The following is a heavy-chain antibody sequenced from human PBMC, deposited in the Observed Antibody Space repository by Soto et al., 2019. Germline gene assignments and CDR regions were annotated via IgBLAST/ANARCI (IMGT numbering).Heavy chain of an antibody. Sequence: PGGSLRLSCAASGFTFSSYAMHWVRQAPGKGLEWVAVISYDGSNKYYADSVKGRFTISRDNSKNTLYLQMNSLRAEDTAVYYCAKGKSTGDIDWFDPWGQGSLVTVSS. CDR1: GFTFSSYA. V-gene: IGHV3-30-3*01. CDR3: AKGKSTGDIDWFDP. D-gene: IGHD3-10*01. J-gene: IGHJ5*02. CDR2: ISYDGSNK.